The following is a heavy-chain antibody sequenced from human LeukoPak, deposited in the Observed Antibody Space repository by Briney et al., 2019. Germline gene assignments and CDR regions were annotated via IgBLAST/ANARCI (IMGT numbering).Heavy chain of an antibody. J-gene: IGHJ3*02. CDR3: AKSLRTTIFGVGMDAFDI. Sequence: GGSLRLSCAASGFTFRNYAMNWVRQAPGEGLQWVSGITGGGGSTYSADSVKGRFTISRDNSKNTLSLQINRLRSEDTAVYYCAKSLRTTIFGVGMDAFDIWGQGITVTVSS. CDR1: GFTFRNYA. CDR2: ITGGGGST. V-gene: IGHV3-23*01. D-gene: IGHD3-3*01.